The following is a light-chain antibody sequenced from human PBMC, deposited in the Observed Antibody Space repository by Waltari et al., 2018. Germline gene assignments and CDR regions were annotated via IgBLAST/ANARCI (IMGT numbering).Light chain of an antibody. V-gene: IGKV1-5*01. CDR1: QSINRW. Sequence: DIQMTQSPSTLSASVGDRVSVTCRASQSINRWLAWYQQKPGKAPKRLIYDASSLESGVPSRFSGSGSGTEFTLSISSLQPEDFATYSCQQSYTTPYTFGQGTKLEI. J-gene: IGKJ2*01. CDR3: QQSYTTPYT. CDR2: DAS.